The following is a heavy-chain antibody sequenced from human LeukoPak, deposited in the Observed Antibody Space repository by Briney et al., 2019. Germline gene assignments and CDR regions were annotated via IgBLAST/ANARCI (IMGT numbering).Heavy chain of an antibody. Sequence: GGSLRLSCAASGFTFDDYAMHWVRHAPGKGLEWVSGISWNSGSIVYADSVKGRFTISRDNAKNSLYLQMNSLRAEDTALYYCAKDMLGAAAGTFDYWGQGTLVTVSS. CDR3: AKDMLGAAAGTFDY. J-gene: IGHJ4*02. V-gene: IGHV3-9*01. D-gene: IGHD6-13*01. CDR2: ISWNSGSI. CDR1: GFTFDDYA.